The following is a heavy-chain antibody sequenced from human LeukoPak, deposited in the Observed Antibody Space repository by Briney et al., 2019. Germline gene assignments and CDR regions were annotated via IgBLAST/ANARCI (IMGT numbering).Heavy chain of an antibody. Sequence: SETLSLTCAVYGGSFSGYYWSWIRQPPGKGLEWIGEINHSGSTNYNPSLKSRVTISVDTSKNQFSLKLSSVTAADTAVYYCARGDGYNYARFGYWGQGTLVTVSS. J-gene: IGHJ4*02. V-gene: IGHV4-34*01. CDR2: INHSGST. D-gene: IGHD5-24*01. CDR1: GGSFSGYY. CDR3: ARGDGYNYARFGY.